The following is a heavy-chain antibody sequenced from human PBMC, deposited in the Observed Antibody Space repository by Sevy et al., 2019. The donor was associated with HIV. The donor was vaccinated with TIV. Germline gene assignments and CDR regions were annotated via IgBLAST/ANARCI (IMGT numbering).Heavy chain of an antibody. CDR3: AKVGPGYSSSWYLRYSPALGEYFQH. J-gene: IGHJ1*01. CDR1: GFTFSSYA. Sequence: GGYLRLSCAASGFTFSSYAMSWVRQAPGKGLEWVSAISGSGGSTYYADSVKGRFTISRDNSKNTLYLQMNSLRAEDTAVYYCAKVGPGYSSSWYLRYSPALGEYFQHWGQGTLVTVSS. D-gene: IGHD6-13*01. V-gene: IGHV3-23*01. CDR2: ISGSGGST.